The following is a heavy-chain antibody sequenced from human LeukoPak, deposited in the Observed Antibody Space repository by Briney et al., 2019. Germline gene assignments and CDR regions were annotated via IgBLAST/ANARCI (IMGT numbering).Heavy chain of an antibody. Sequence: GGSLRLSCAASGFTFSSYSMNWVRQAPGKGLEWVSSISSSSSYIYYADSVKGRFTISRDNAKNSLYLQMNSLRAKDTAVYYCARYLAAAGNYWGQGTLVTVSS. CDR2: ISSSSSYI. CDR1: GFTFSSYS. CDR3: ARYLAAAGNY. J-gene: IGHJ4*02. V-gene: IGHV3-21*01. D-gene: IGHD6-13*01.